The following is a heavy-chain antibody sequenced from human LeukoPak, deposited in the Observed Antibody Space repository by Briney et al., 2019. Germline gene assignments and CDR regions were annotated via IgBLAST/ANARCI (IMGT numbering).Heavy chain of an antibody. D-gene: IGHD3-10*02. CDR2: ISSSGSTI. V-gene: IGHV3-48*03. CDR3: AELGITMIGGV. Sequence: GGSLRLSCAASGFTFSSYEMNWVRQAPGKGLEWVSYISSSGSTIYYADSVKGRFAISRDNAKNSLYLQMNSLRAKDTAVYYCAELGITMIGGVWGKGTTVTISS. J-gene: IGHJ6*04. CDR1: GFTFSSYE.